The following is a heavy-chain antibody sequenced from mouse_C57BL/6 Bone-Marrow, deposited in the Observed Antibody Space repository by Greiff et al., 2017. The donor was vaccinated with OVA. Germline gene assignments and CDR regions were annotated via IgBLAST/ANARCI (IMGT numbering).Heavy chain of an antibody. Sequence: VQLQQSGPELVKPGASVKISCKASGYALSSSWMNWVKQRPGKGLEWIGRIYPGDGDTNYNGKFKGKATLTADKSSSTAYMQLSSLTSEDSAVYFCARKKDYEGFAYWGQGTLVTVSA. V-gene: IGHV1-82*01. D-gene: IGHD1-1*01. CDR1: GYALSSSW. J-gene: IGHJ3*01. CDR3: ARKKDYEGFAY. CDR2: IYPGDGDT.